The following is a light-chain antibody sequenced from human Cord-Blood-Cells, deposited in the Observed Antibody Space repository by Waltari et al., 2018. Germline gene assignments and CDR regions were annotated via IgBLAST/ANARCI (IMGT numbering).Light chain of an antibody. Sequence: DIVMTQSPDSLAVSLGERATINCQSSPCVLYSSNNKNYLAWYQQKPGQPPKLLIYWASTRESGVPDRFSGSGSGTDFTLTISSLQAEDVAVYYCQQYYSTPFTFGPGTKVDIK. CDR1: PCVLYSSNNKNY. CDR3: QQYYSTPFT. J-gene: IGKJ3*01. CDR2: WAS. V-gene: IGKV4-1*01.